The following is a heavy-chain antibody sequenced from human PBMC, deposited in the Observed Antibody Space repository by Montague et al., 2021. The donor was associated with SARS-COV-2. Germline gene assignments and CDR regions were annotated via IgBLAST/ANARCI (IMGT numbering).Heavy chain of an antibody. CDR2: IHYSGST. D-gene: IGHD3-3*01. CDR1: GGSVNCGSYS. Sequence: SETLSLTCPVSGGSVNCGSYSWDWIRQPPGKGLDWIGSIHYSGSTYSTPSLRGRVTISIDTSKNHFSLRVNSVTAADSAVYFCARRPGASYYGFWCGGFDFWGQGTMVTVS. V-gene: IGHV4-39*01. J-gene: IGHJ3*01. CDR3: ARRPGASYYGFWCGGFDF.